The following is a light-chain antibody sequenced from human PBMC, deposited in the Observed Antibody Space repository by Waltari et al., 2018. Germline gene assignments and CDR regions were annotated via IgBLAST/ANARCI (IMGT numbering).Light chain of an antibody. Sequence: QSVLTQPPSVSGAPGQRVTISCTGSSSNIGAGYDVHWYQQLPGTAPNLLIYGDSNLPSGVPDRFAGSKSGTSASLSITGLQAEDEADYYCQSYDSSLSGSVFGGGTKLTVL. CDR3: QSYDSSLSGSV. J-gene: IGLJ2*01. V-gene: IGLV1-40*01. CDR1: SSNIGAGYD. CDR2: GDS.